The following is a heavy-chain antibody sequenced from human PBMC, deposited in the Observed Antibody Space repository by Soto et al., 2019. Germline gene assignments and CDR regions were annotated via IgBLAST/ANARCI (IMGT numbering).Heavy chain of an antibody. J-gene: IGHJ4*02. D-gene: IGHD4-4*01. Sequence: EVQLVQSGGGLVKPGGSLGFSWVASGFTLPDFYMNWVRQAPGKGLEWVANIRPDGSVTNYVESVKGRFTTSRDNAKNSLFLQMNSLRADDTAVYYCAAWGGHDYNYWGQGILVTVSS. CDR1: GFTLPDFY. CDR3: AAWGGHDYNY. V-gene: IGHV3-7*03. CDR2: IRPDGSVT.